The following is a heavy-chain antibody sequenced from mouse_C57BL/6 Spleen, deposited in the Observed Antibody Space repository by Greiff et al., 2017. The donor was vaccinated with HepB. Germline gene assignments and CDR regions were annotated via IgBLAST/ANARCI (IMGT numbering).Heavy chain of an antibody. D-gene: IGHD1-1*01. CDR2: ISSGSSTI. V-gene: IGHV5-17*01. J-gene: IGHJ2*01. Sequence: EVQRVESGGGLVKPGGSLKLSCAASGFTFSDYGMHWVRQAPEKGLEWVAYISSGSSTIYYADTVKGRFTISRDNAKNTLFLQMTSLRSEDTAMYYCARGNYYGSNYFDYWGQGTTLTVSS. CDR3: ARGNYYGSNYFDY. CDR1: GFTFSDYG.